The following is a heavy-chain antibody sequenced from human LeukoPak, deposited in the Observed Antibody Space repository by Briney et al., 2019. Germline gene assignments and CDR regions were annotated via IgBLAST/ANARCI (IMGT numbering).Heavy chain of an antibody. J-gene: IGHJ4*02. V-gene: IGHV3-73*01. CDR3: TGKMTTFDY. CDR1: GFTFSGSA. Sequence: GGSLRLSCAASGFTFSGSAMHWVRQASGKGLEWVGRIRGKANSYATAYAASVKGRFTISRDDSKNTAYLQMNSLKTEDTAVYYCTGKMTTFDYWGQGTLVTVSS. CDR2: IRGKANSYAT. D-gene: IGHD4-17*01.